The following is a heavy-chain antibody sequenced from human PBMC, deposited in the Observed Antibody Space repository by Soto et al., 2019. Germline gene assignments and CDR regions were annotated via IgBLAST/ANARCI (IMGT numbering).Heavy chain of an antibody. J-gene: IGHJ6*03. Sequence: ASVKVSCKASGYTFTSYDINWVRQATGQGLEWMGWMNPNSGNTGYAQKFQGRVTMTRNTSISTAYMELSSLRSEDTAVYYCARVLRVGRGYYYYSYMDVWGKGTTVTVSS. CDR1: GYTFTSYD. V-gene: IGHV1-8*01. D-gene: IGHD2-8*02. CDR2: MNPNSGNT. CDR3: ARVLRVGRGYYYYSYMDV.